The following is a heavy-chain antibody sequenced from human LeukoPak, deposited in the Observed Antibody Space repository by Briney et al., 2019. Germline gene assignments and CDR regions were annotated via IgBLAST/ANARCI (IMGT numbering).Heavy chain of an antibody. CDR1: GFTFSNYD. CDR2: IGTGGDT. Sequence: GGSLRLSCAASGFTFSNYDMEWVRQPTGKPLEWVSHIGTGGDTYYPTPVKGRFTVSRENAKNSLYLQMNSLRAEDTAVYYCAGRITIFGVVTNYYYGMDVWGQGTTVTVSS. D-gene: IGHD3-3*01. V-gene: IGHV3-13*01. CDR3: AGRITIFGVVTNYYYGMDV. J-gene: IGHJ6*02.